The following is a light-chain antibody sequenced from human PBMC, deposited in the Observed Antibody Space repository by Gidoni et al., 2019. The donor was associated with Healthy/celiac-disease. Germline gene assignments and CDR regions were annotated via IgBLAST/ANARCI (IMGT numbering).Light chain of an antibody. CDR3: QQSYSTPRT. J-gene: IGKJ1*01. CDR1: QSISSH. V-gene: IGKV1-39*01. Sequence: DIQMTQSPSSLSASVGDRVTITCRASQSISSHLNWYQQKPGKAPKLLIYAASSLQSGVPSRFSGSGSGTDFTLTISSLQPEDFATYYCQQSYSTPRTFXXXTKVEIK. CDR2: AAS.